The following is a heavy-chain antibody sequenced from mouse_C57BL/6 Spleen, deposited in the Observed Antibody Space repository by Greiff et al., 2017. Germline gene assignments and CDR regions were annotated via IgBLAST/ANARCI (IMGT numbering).Heavy chain of an antibody. V-gene: IGHV2-2*01. CDR1: GFSLTSYG. J-gene: IGHJ2*01. Sequence: QVQLKESGPGLVQPSQSLSITCTVSGFSLTSYGVHWVRQSPGKGLEWLGVIWSGGSTDYNAAFISRLSLSKDNSKSHVFFKMNSLQADDTALYYCARTGFDYWGQGTTLTVSS. CDR2: IWSGGST. CDR3: ARTGFDY.